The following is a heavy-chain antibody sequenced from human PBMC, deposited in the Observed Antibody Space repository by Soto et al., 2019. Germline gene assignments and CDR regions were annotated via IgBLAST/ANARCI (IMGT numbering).Heavy chain of an antibody. Sequence: LSLTCAVSGGSISSGGYSWSWIRQPPGKGLEWIGYISHSGSTYYNPSLKSRVTISVDRSKNQFSLKLSSVTAADTAVYYCARWIDPWGQGTLVTVSS. CDR2: ISHSGST. J-gene: IGHJ5*02. CDR3: ARWIDP. V-gene: IGHV4-30-2*01. CDR1: GGSISSGGYS.